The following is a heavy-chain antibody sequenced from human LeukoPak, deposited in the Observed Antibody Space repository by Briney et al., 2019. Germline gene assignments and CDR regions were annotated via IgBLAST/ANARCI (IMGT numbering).Heavy chain of an antibody. V-gene: IGHV3-21*01. CDR2: ISSSSSYI. D-gene: IGHD3/OR15-3a*01. J-gene: IGHJ5*02. Sequence: PGGSLRPSCAASGFAFSSYSMNWVRQAPGKGLEWVSSISSSSSYIYYADSVKGRFTISRDNAKNSLYLQMNSLRAENTAVYYCARDRTGYWVSWGQGTLVTVSS. CDR3: ARDRTGYWVS. CDR1: GFAFSSYS.